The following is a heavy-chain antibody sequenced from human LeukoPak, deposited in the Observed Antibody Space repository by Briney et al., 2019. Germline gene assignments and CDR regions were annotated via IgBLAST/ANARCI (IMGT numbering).Heavy chain of an antibody. D-gene: IGHD6-13*01. J-gene: IGHJ4*02. V-gene: IGHV4-59*01. CDR1: GGSISSYY. CDR2: IYYSGST. CDR3: ARAPPLGYSSSWFFDY. Sequence: SETLSLTCTVSGGSISSYYWSWIRQPPGKGLEWIGYIYYSGSTNYNPSLKSRVTISVDTSKNQFSLKLSSVAAADTAVYYCARAPPLGYSSSWFFDYWGQGTLVTVSS.